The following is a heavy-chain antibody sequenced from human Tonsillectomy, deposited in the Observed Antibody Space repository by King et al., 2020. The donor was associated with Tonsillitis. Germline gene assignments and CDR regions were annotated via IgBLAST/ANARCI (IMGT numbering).Heavy chain of an antibody. V-gene: IGHV3-7*04. D-gene: IGHD2-21*01. J-gene: IGHJ4*02. CDR1: GFTFSASW. CDR2: TKPDGSEN. CDR3: ARYQEYSSFDY. Sequence: QLVQSGGGLVQPGGNLRLSCAASGFTFSASWMTWVRQAPGKGLEWVATTKPDGSENWYVDSVKGRFPISRDNARNSLYLQMKSLRAEDTAVYYCARYQEYSSFDYWGQGTLVTVSS.